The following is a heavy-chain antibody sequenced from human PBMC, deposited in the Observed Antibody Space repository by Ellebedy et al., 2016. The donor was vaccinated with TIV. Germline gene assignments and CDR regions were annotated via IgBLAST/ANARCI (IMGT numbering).Heavy chain of an antibody. Sequence: GESLKISCAGSGFAFNTHAMPWVRQSPGKGLEWVSTLTPSGGGTYYADSVKGRFTISRDNSNNTLWLQMNSLRAEDTAVYYCAKDQRWETPHFYDGWGQGTLVTVSS. V-gene: IGHV3-23*01. J-gene: IGHJ4*02. CDR2: LTPSGGGT. CDR1: GFAFNTHA. CDR3: AKDQRWETPHFYDG. D-gene: IGHD1-26*01.